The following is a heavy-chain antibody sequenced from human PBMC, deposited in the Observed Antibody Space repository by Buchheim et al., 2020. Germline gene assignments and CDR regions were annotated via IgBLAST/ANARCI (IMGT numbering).Heavy chain of an antibody. D-gene: IGHD6-13*01. CDR3: ARDYRSSSGATIDF. CDR2: INQDGSEK. J-gene: IGHJ4*02. Sequence: EVQLVESGGGLVQPGGSLRLSCAASGFTFSTSWMSWVRQAPGKGLEWVASINQDGSEKFYVDSVKGRFTISRDNAKNSLYLQMNSLRDEDTAVYYCARDYRSSSGATIDFWGQGTL. CDR1: GFTFSTSW. V-gene: IGHV3-7*01.